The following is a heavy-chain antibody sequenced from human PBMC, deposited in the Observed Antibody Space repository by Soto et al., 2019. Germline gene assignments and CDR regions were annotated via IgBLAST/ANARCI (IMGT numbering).Heavy chain of an antibody. J-gene: IGHJ5*02. Sequence: GGSLRLSCAASGFAFSSYTMNWVRQAPGKGLEWVSSISSSSTYIYYADSVKGRFTISRDNAKNSLYLQMRSLRAEDTAMYSCARDPRPIIPPAVNWFAPSVQQTLVTAS. CDR1: GFAFSSYT. CDR3: ARDPRPIIPPAVNWFAP. CDR2: ISSSSTYI. D-gene: IGHD1-20*01. V-gene: IGHV3-21*01.